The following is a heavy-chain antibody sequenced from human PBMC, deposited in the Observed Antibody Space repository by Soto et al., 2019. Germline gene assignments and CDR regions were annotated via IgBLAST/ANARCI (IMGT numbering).Heavy chain of an antibody. CDR2: IYYSGST. D-gene: IGHD3-3*01. CDR3: ARMYYDFWSGYYKPLGAPYMDV. CDR1: GGSISSYY. J-gene: IGHJ6*03. V-gene: IGHV4-59*08. Sequence: SETLSLTCTVSGGSISSYYWSWIRQPPGKGLEWIGYIYYSGSTNYNPSLKSRVTISVDTSKNQFSLKLSSVTAADTAVYYCARMYYDFWSGYYKPLGAPYMDVWGKGTTVTVSS.